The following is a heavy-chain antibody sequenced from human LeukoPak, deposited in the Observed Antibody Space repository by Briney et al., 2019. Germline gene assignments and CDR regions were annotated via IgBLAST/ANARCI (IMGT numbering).Heavy chain of an antibody. CDR1: GGTFSSYA. CDR2: IIPIFGTA. Sequence: SVKVSCKASGGTFSSYAISWVRHAPGQGLEWMGGIIPIFGTANYAQKFQGRVTITADESTSTAYMELSSLRSEDTAVYYCARLHTIAAHNWFDPWGQGTLVTVSS. CDR3: ARLHTIAAHNWFDP. J-gene: IGHJ5*02. V-gene: IGHV1-69*13. D-gene: IGHD6-6*01.